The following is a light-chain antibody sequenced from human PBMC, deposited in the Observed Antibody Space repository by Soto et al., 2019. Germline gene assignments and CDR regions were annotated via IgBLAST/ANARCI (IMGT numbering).Light chain of an antibody. CDR1: QSVSSK. J-gene: IGKJ1*01. Sequence: ELVMTQSPATLSVSAGARATLSCRASQSVSSKLAWYQQKPGQAPRPLIYGASSRATGIPDRFSGIGSGTDLTITIRRLEPEDCEVYYCQQYGSSTRTFGQGTKVDI. V-gene: IGKV3-20*01. CDR3: QQYGSSTRT. CDR2: GAS.